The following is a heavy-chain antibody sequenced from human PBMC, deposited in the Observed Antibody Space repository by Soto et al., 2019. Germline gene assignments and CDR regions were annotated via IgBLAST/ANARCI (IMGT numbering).Heavy chain of an antibody. CDR2: ISYDGSNT. D-gene: IGHD1-26*01. J-gene: IGHJ3*02. CDR1: AFTFSSYA. V-gene: IGHV3-33*05. CDR3: ARDLFIRVGSLSYALNM. Sequence: GGSLRLSCAASAFTFSSYARHWVRQAPGKGLEWVALISYDGSNTYYADSVKGRFTISRDNSKNTLSLHMNSLRAEDTAVYYCARDLFIRVGSLSYALNMWGQGTMVTVSS.